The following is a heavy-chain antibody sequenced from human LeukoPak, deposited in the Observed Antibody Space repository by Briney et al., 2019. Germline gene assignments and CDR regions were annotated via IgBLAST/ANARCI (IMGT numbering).Heavy chain of an antibody. CDR1: GFTFSSYA. D-gene: IGHD6-6*01. V-gene: IGHV3-23*01. Sequence: GGSLRLSCAASGFTFSSYAMSWVRQAPGKGREWVSAISGSGGSTYYADSVKGRFTISRDNSKNTLYLQMNSLRAEDTAVYYCAKASSIIVARQFDYWGQGTLVTVSS. CDR2: ISGSGGST. CDR3: AKASSIIVARQFDY. J-gene: IGHJ4*02.